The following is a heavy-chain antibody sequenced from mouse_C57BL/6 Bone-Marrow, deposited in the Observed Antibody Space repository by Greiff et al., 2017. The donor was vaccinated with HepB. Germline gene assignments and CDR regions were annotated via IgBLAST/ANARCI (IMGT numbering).Heavy chain of an antibody. Sequence: EVQLVESGEGLVKPGGSLKLSCAASGFTFSSYAMSWVRQTPEKRLEWVAYISSGGDYIYYADTVKGRFTISRDNARNTLYLQMSSLKSEDTAMYYCTRAVVATGYFDVWGTGTTVTVSS. V-gene: IGHV5-9-1*02. CDR3: TRAVVATGYFDV. CDR2: ISSGGDYI. CDR1: GFTFSSYA. D-gene: IGHD1-1*01. J-gene: IGHJ1*03.